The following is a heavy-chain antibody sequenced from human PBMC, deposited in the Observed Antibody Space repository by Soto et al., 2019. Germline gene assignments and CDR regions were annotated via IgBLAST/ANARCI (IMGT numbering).Heavy chain of an antibody. CDR2: ISAYNGNT. V-gene: IGHV1-18*01. CDR3: ARDGCYDSSGYRSDFDY. Sequence: SVKVSCKASGYTFTSYGISWVRQAPGQGLEWMGWISAYNGNTNYAQKLQGRVTMTTDTSTSTAYMELRSLRSDDTAVYYCARDGCYDSSGYRSDFDYWGQGTLVTVSS. CDR1: GYTFTSYG. J-gene: IGHJ4*02. D-gene: IGHD3-22*01.